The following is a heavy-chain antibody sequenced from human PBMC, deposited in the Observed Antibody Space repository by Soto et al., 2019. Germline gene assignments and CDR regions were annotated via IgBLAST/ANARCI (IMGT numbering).Heavy chain of an antibody. D-gene: IGHD3-22*01. Sequence: GVSVKVSCKASGYTFSSYGISWVRQAPGQGLEWVGWISAYNGNTNYAQKFQGRVTLTTDTSTSTAYMELRSLRSDDTAVYYCAREYYYDSRGNFDYWGLGTLVTVSS. J-gene: IGHJ4*02. CDR1: GYTFSSYG. CDR2: ISAYNGNT. V-gene: IGHV1-18*01. CDR3: AREYYYDSRGNFDY.